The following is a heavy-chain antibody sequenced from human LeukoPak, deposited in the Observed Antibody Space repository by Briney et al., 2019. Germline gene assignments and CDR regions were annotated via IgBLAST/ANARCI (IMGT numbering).Heavy chain of an antibody. CDR1: GYAFTGYY. CDR2: INPNSGGT. CDR3: AREPLVVPAAILKFDP. Sequence: GASVKVSCKASGYAFTGYYMHWVRQAPGQGLEWMGWINPNSGGTNYAQKLQGRVTMTTDTSTSTAYMELRSLRSDDTAVYYCAREPLVVPAAILKFDPWGQGTLVTVSS. J-gene: IGHJ5*02. V-gene: IGHV1-2*02. D-gene: IGHD2-2*01.